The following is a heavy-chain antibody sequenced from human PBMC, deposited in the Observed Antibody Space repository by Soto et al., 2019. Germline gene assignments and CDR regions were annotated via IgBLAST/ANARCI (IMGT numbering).Heavy chain of an antibody. CDR3: ARGRAPGWFDP. CDR2: IYHSGST. Sequence: QLQLQESGSGLEKPSQTLSLTCAVSGGSISSGGYSWSWIRQPPGKGLEWIGYIYHSGSTYYNPSLKSRVTISVDRSKNQFSLKLSSVTAADTAVYYCARGRAPGWFDPWGQGTLVTVSS. CDR1: GGSISSGGYS. V-gene: IGHV4-30-2*01. J-gene: IGHJ5*02. D-gene: IGHD3-10*01.